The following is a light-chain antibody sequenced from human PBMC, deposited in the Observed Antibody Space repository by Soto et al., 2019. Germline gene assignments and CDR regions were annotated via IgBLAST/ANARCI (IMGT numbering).Light chain of an antibody. CDR2: DVN. CDR3: CSYGGSFYV. CDR1: SSDVGGYNY. Sequence: PALTQPHSGSRSPRQSVAITKTETSSDVGGYNYVSWYQQHPGKAPKLIIFDVNKRPSGVPDRFSGSKSGSTASLTISGLQAEDEADYYCCSYGGSFYVVGTGTKVTVL. V-gene: IGLV2-11*01. J-gene: IGLJ1*01.